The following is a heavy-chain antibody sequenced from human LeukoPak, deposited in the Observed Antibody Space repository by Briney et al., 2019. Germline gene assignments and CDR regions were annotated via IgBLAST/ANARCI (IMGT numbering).Heavy chain of an antibody. D-gene: IGHD6-19*01. CDR1: GFTFSDYY. CDR2: ISSSGSTI. V-gene: IGHV3-11*01. CDR3: TRVEAVAGFCFDY. J-gene: IGHJ4*02. Sequence: GGSLRLSCAASGFTFSDYYMSWIRQAPGKGLEWVSYISSSGSTIYYADSVKGRFTISRDNAKNSLYLQMNSLKTEDTAVYYCTRVEAVAGFCFDYWGQGTLVTVSS.